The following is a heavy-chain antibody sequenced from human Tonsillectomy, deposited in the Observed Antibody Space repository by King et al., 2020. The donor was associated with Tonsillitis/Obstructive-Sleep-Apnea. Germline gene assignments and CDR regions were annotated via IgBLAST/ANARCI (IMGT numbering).Heavy chain of an antibody. CDR3: ANLIAATDTEFDY. CDR2: INHSGST. D-gene: IGHD6-13*01. J-gene: IGHJ4*02. Sequence: VQLQQWGAGLLKPSETLSLTCAVYGGAFSGYYWSWNRQPPGKGLEWIGEINHSGSTNYNPSLKRRVTVSIDTSKNQFSLSLSSVTAADTAVYYCANLIAATDTEFDYWGQGTLVTVSS. V-gene: IGHV4-34*01. CDR1: GGAFSGYY.